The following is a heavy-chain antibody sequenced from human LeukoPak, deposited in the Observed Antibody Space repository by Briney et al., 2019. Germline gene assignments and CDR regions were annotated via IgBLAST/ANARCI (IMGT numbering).Heavy chain of an antibody. CDR3: AKGRDSYGSGSYSDY. J-gene: IGHJ4*02. D-gene: IGHD3-10*01. Sequence: PGGSLRLSCAASGFTFSSYGMHWVRQAPGKGLEWVALISYPGSNRYYADSVKGRFTISRDNSKSTLFLEMNSLRAEDTAVYHCAKGRDSYGSGSYSDYWGQGTLVTVSS. CDR2: ISYPGSNR. CDR1: GFTFSSYG. V-gene: IGHV3-30*18.